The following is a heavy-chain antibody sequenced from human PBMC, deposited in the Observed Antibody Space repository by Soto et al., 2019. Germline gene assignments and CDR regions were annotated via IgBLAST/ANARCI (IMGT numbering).Heavy chain of an antibody. CDR3: ARRITMVRGAYYYYYGMDV. Sequence: EASVKVSCKASGGTFSSYAISWVRQAPGQGLEWMGGIIPIFGTANYAQKFQGRVTITADESTSTAYMELSSLRSEDTAVYYCARRITMVRGAYYYYYGMDVWGQGTTVTVSS. CDR1: GGTFSSYA. V-gene: IGHV1-69*13. D-gene: IGHD3-10*01. CDR2: IIPIFGTA. J-gene: IGHJ6*02.